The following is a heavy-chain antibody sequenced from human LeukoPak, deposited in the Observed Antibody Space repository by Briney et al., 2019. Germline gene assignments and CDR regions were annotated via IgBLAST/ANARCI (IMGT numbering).Heavy chain of an antibody. V-gene: IGHV5-51*01. CDR3: ARRVSLNGMDV. CDR2: IFPADSDT. Sequence: GESLKISCKGSGYSFTSYWIAWVRQMPGKGLEWMGIIFPADSDTRYSPSFQGQVTTSADKSISTAYLQWSSLKASDTAMYYCARRVSLNGMDVWGQGTTVTVSS. D-gene: IGHD5/OR15-5a*01. CDR1: GYSFTSYW. J-gene: IGHJ6*02.